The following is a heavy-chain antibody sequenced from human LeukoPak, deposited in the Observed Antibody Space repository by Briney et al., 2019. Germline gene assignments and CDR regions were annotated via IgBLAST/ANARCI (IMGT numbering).Heavy chain of an antibody. V-gene: IGHV3-9*01. J-gene: IGHJ4*02. Sequence: GGSLRLSCAASGFTFDDFPMHWVRQQPGKGLEWVSGISRNSGSIGYADSVKGRFTVSRDNAKNSLYLQMNSLRAEDTALYYCAKGGDTMVRGATFDYWGQGTLVTVSS. CDR1: GFTFDDFP. CDR2: ISRNSGSI. CDR3: AKGGDTMVRGATFDY. D-gene: IGHD3-10*01.